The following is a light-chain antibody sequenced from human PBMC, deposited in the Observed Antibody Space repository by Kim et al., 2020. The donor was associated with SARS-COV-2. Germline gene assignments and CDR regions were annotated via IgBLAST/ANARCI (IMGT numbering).Light chain of an antibody. J-gene: IGLJ2*01. CDR3: LLSYSGSRVV. CDR1: SGVVTSNHY. Sequence: QAVVTQEPSLTVSPGGTVTLTCGSSSGVVTSNHYPSWFQQKPGQAPRTLIYETSNKRPWTPAWFSGSVLGGKAALTLSGAQPEDEADYYCLLSYSGSRVVFGGGTKLTVL. V-gene: IGLV7-46*01. CDR2: ETS.